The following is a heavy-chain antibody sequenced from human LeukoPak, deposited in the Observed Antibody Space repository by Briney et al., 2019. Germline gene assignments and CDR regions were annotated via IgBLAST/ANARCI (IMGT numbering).Heavy chain of an antibody. CDR1: GGSISSGGYY. CDR2: IYYSGST. CDR3: ARGRRVRELSSTH. V-gene: IGHV4-31*03. J-gene: IGHJ4*02. Sequence: SQTLSLTCTVSGGSISSGGYYWSWIRQRPGKGLEWIGYIYYSGSTYYNPSLKSRVTISVDTSKNQFSLKLSSVTAADTAVYYCARGRRVRELSSTHWGQGTLVTVSS. D-gene: IGHD3-16*02.